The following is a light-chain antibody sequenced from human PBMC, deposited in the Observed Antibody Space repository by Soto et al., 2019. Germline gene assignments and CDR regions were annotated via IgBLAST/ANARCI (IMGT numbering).Light chain of an antibody. V-gene: IGKV1-5*01. CDR3: QQTHTTPYT. Sequence: DIQMTQSPSTLSASVGDRVTITCRASQSISTGLAWYQQKPGKAPKLLIFDASSLESGVPSRFSGSGSGTEFTLTISSLQPEDVATYYCQQTHTTPYTFGQGTKVEI. CDR2: DAS. J-gene: IGKJ2*01. CDR1: QSISTG.